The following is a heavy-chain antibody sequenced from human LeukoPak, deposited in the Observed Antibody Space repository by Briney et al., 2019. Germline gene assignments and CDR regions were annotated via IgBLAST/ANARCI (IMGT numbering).Heavy chain of an antibody. J-gene: IGHJ4*02. CDR1: RYSISSGYY. V-gene: IGHV4-38-2*02. D-gene: IGHD2-2*03. Sequence: SETLSLTCTVSRYSISSGYYWGWIRQPPGKGLEWIGSIYHSGSTHYKPSLKSRVIISIDTSKNQFSLKLSSVTAADTAVYYCARDGYLAVDYWGQGTLVTVSS. CDR3: ARDGYLAVDY. CDR2: IYHSGST.